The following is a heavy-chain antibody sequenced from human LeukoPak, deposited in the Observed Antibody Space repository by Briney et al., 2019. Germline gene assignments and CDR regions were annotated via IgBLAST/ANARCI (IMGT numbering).Heavy chain of an antibody. CDR3: ARGPYDY. Sequence: ASVKVSCKASGGTFSSYAISWVRQAPGQGLEWMGWMNPNSGNTGYAQKFQGRVTITRNTSISTAYMELSSLRSEDTAVYYCARGPYDYWGQGTLVTVSS. CDR1: GGTFSSYA. V-gene: IGHV1-8*03. CDR2: MNPNSGNT. J-gene: IGHJ4*02.